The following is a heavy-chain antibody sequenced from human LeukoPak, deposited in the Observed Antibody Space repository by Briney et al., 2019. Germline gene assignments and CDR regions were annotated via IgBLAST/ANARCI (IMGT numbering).Heavy chain of an antibody. CDR2: INPSGGST. J-gene: IGHJ4*02. CDR1: GYTFTSYY. CDR3: ASKYGSGRDYFDY. Sequence: GASVNVSCTASGYTFTSYYMHWVRQAPGQGLEWMGIINPSGGSTSYAQKFQGRVTMTRDTSTSTVYMELSSLRSEDTAVYYCASKYGSGRDYFDYWGQGTLVTVSS. D-gene: IGHD3-10*01. V-gene: IGHV1-46*01.